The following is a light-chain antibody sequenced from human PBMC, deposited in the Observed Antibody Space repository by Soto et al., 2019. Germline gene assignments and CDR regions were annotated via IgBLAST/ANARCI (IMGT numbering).Light chain of an antibody. CDR1: QSVSRN. J-gene: IGKJ2*01. CDR3: QQYGDWPPET. Sequence: EVVLTQSPATLSVSPGDRATLSCRASQSVSRNLAWYQQKPGQAPRLLIYGASTRATGGPARFSGSGSATEFTLCISSLQSDYVAVYYYQQYGDWPPETFGQGTKLEI. CDR2: GAS. V-gene: IGKV3-15*01.